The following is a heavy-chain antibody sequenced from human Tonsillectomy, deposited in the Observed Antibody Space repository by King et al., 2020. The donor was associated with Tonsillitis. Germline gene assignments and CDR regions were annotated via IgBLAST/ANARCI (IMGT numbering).Heavy chain of an antibody. CDR3: SRASSSSSSFDY. V-gene: IGHV3-73*01. J-gene: IGHJ4*02. Sequence: VQLVESGGGLVQPGGSLKLSCAASGFTFSGSAMHWVRQASGKGLEWVGRIRSRANSYATAYPASVKGRFTISRDDSKNTAYLQMNSLKTEDTAVYYCSRASSSSSSFDYWGQGTLVTVSS. D-gene: IGHD6-6*01. CDR2: IRSRANSYAT. CDR1: GFTFSGSA.